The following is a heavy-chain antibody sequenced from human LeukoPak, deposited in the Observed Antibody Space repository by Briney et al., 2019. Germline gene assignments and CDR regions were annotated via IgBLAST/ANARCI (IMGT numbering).Heavy chain of an antibody. D-gene: IGHD6-13*01. CDR3: ARTRKGGSSWYNY. Sequence: SETLSLTCAVYGGSFSGYYWSLIRQPPGKGLEWIGEINHSGSTNYNPSLKSRVTISVDTSKNQYSLKLSSVTAADTAVYYCARTRKGGSSWYNYWGQGTLVTVSS. CDR1: GGSFSGYY. J-gene: IGHJ4*02. CDR2: INHSGST. V-gene: IGHV4-34*01.